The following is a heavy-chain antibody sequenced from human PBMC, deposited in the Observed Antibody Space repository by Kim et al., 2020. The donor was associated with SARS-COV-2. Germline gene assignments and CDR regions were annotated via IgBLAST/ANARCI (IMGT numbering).Heavy chain of an antibody. CDR1: GDTVSSYSGV. V-gene: IGHV6-1*01. CDR3: ARDAPGSSYFDF. D-gene: IGHD3-10*01. Sequence: SQTLSLTCAISGDTVSSYSGVWNWIRQSPSRGLEWLGRTYYRSKWYTDYATSVKSRITITPDTSQNHFSLQLNSVTPEDTAVYFCARDAPGSSYFDFWGQGTLVTVSP. J-gene: IGHJ4*02. CDR2: TYYRSKWYT.